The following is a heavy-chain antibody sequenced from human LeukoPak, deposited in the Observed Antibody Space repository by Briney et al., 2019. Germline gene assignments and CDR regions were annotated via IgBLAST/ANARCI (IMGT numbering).Heavy chain of an antibody. V-gene: IGHV1-3*01. CDR3: ARVSGSGGSKYYFGY. CDR2: INAGNGNT. CDR1: GYTFTSYA. Sequence: GASVKVSCKASGYTFTSYAMHWVRQAPGQRLEWMGWINAGNGNTKYSQKFQGRVTITRDTSASTAYMELSSLRSEDTAVYYCARVSGSGGSKYYFGYWGQGTLVTVSS. D-gene: IGHD3-10*01. J-gene: IGHJ4*02.